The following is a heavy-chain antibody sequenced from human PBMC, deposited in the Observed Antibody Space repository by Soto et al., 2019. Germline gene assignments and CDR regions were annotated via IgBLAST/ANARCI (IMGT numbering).Heavy chain of an antibody. J-gene: IGHJ4*02. D-gene: IGHD7-27*01. Sequence: GGSLRLSWAASGFTFSSYAMHWVRQAPGKGLEWVAVISYDGSNKYYADSVKGRFTISRDNSKNTLYLQMNSLRAEDTAVYYCARAGPDYWGQGTLVTVSS. CDR2: ISYDGSNK. CDR1: GFTFSSYA. V-gene: IGHV3-30-3*01. CDR3: ARAGPDY.